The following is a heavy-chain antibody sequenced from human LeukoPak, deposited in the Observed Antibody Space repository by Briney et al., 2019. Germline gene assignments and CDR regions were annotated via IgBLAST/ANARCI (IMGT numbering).Heavy chain of an antibody. D-gene: IGHD1-26*01. Sequence: GASVKVSCKASGYTFTSYYMHWVRQAPGQGLEWMGIINPSGGSTSYAQKFQGRVTMTRDMSTSTVYMELSSLRSEDTAVYYCARLHSGSYGACAFDIWGQGTMVTVSS. J-gene: IGHJ3*02. CDR3: ARLHSGSYGACAFDI. CDR1: GYTFTSYY. V-gene: IGHV1-46*01. CDR2: INPSGGST.